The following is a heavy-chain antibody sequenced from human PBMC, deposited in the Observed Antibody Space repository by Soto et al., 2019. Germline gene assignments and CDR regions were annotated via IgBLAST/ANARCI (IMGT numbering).Heavy chain of an antibody. D-gene: IGHD3-22*01. CDR2: INPSGGST. Sequence: ASVKVSCKASGYTFTSYYMHWVRQAPGQGLEWMGIINPSGGSTSYAQKFQGRVTMTRDTSTSTVYMELSSLRSEDTAVYYCARAATMMYYYDYWGRGTLVIGSS. V-gene: IGHV1-46*01. CDR1: GYTFTSYY. CDR3: ARAATMMYYYDY. J-gene: IGHJ4*02.